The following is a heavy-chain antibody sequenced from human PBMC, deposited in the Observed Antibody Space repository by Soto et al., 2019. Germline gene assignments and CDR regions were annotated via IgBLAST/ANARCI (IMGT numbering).Heavy chain of an antibody. CDR1: GYTFTSYA. CDR2: INAGNGNT. D-gene: IGHD6-19*01. J-gene: IGHJ4*02. V-gene: IGHV1-3*01. CDR3: ARGIAVAAVVTDIDY. Sequence: ASVKVSCKASGYTFTSYAMHWVRQAPGQRLEWMGWINAGNGNTKYSQKFQGRVTITSDTYASTAYMELSSLRSEDTAVYYSARGIAVAAVVTDIDYWGQGTLVTVSS.